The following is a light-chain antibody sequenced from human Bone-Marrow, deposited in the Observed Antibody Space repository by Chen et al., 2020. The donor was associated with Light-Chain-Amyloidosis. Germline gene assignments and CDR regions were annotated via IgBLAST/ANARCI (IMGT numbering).Light chain of an antibody. J-gene: IGLJ2*01. Sequence: SYVLPPPPSMSVSPCHTATITRPGDDLPTKYAYWSQQKPGQAPVLVIHRDTERPSGISERFSGSSSGTTATLTISGVQAEDEADYHCQSADSSGTYEVIFGGGTKLTVL. CDR2: RDT. CDR1: DLPTKY. V-gene: IGLV3-25*03. CDR3: QSADSSGTYEVI.